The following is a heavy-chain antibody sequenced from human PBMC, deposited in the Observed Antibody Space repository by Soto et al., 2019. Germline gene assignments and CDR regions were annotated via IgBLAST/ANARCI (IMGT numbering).Heavy chain of an antibody. J-gene: IGHJ3*01. D-gene: IGHD1-26*01. CDR1: GGTFGTYG. Sequence: QVQLVQSGAEVKKPGSSVKVSCKASGGTFGTYGITWVRQASGQGLEWMGGIIPISGSIKFAQKLQGRLTIIPDESTSTVYMELSSLTSEDTAVYYCASRERVDAFDVWGQGTMVTVSS. CDR3: ASRERVDAFDV. CDR2: IIPISGSI. V-gene: IGHV1-69*01.